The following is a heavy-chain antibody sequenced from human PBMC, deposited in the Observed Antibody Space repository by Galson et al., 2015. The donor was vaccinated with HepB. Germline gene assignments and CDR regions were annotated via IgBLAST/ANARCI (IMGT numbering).Heavy chain of an antibody. CDR1: GYTFTSYD. D-gene: IGHD3-10*01. J-gene: IGHJ6*02. Sequence: SVKVSCKASGYTFTSYDINWVRQATGQGLEWMGWMNPNSGNTGYAQKFQGRVTMTRNTSISTAYMELSSLRSEDTAVYYCAREIPLKEWFGRRVYYYYYYGMDVWGQGTTVTVSS. CDR3: AREIPLKEWFGRRVYYYYYYGMDV. V-gene: IGHV1-8*01. CDR2: MNPNSGNT.